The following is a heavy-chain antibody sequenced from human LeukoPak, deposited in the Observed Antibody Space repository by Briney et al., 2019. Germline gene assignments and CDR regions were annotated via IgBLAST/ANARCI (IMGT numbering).Heavy chain of an antibody. CDR3: AGTIVGKWAIDY. CDR1: GFTFSSSY. V-gene: IGHV3-23*01. J-gene: IGHJ4*02. Sequence: PGGSLRLSCAASGFTFSSSYMGWVRQAPGKGLEWVSEISGSGDITFYPDSVKGRFTISRDNSKNTLYLQMNSLRAEDTAVYYCAGTIVGKWAIDYWGQGTLVTVSS. CDR2: ISGSGDIT. D-gene: IGHD3-22*01.